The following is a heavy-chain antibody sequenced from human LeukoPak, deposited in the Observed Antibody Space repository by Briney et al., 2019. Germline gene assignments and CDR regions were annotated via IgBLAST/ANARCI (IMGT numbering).Heavy chain of an antibody. Sequence: ASVKVSCKASGYTFTSYYMHWVRQAPGQGLEWMGIINPSGGSTSYAQKFQGRVTMTRDTSTSTAYMELSSLRSEDTAVYYCARNTIFGVPSYYYYYYMDVWGKGTTVTVSS. V-gene: IGHV1-46*01. CDR1: GYTFTSYY. CDR3: ARNTIFGVPSYYYYYYMDV. CDR2: INPSGGST. J-gene: IGHJ6*03. D-gene: IGHD3-3*01.